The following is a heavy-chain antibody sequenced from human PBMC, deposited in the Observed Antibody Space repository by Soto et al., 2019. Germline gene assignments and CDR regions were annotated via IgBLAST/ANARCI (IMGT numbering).Heavy chain of an antibody. V-gene: IGHV3-73*01. Sequence: EVQLVESGGGLVQPGGSLKLSCAVSGFTFSGSAMHWVRQASGKGLEWVGRIRSKSNSYATAYAASVKGRFTISRDDSKNTADLQMTSLKTEDTAVYYCTRGYGDYVRDYWGQGTLVTVSS. CDR2: IRSKSNSYAT. D-gene: IGHD4-17*01. J-gene: IGHJ4*02. CDR1: GFTFSGSA. CDR3: TRGYGDYVRDY.